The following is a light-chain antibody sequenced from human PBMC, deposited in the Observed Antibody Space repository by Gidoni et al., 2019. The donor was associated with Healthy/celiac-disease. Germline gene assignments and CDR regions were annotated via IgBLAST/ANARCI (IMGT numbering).Light chain of an antibody. Sequence: EIVMTQSPATLSVSPGERATLSCRASQSVSRNLAWYQQKPGQAPRLLIYGASTRATGIPARFSGSGSGTEFTLTISSLQSEDLAVYYCQQYNNWPTTFGQGTRLEIK. V-gene: IGKV3D-15*01. J-gene: IGKJ5*01. CDR3: QQYNNWPTT. CDR2: GAS. CDR1: QSVSRN.